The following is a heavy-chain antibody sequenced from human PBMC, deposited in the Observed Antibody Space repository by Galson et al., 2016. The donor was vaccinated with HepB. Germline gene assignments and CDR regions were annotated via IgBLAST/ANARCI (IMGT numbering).Heavy chain of an antibody. V-gene: IGHV3-23*01. D-gene: IGHD5-24*01. Sequence: SLRLSCAASGFTFNTYGMSWVRQAPGKGLEWVSTLSAGGGTTYYADSVKGRFTISRDNSKNTLYLQMNSLRAEDTAIYYCAKMGPGRWLQLLTFDSWGQGTLVTVSS. CDR1: GFTFNTYG. CDR3: AKMGPGRWLQLLTFDS. CDR2: LSAGGGTT. J-gene: IGHJ4*02.